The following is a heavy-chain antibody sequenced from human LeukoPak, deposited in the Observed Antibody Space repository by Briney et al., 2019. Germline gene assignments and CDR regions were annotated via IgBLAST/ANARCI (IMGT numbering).Heavy chain of an antibody. D-gene: IGHD2-21*02. J-gene: IGHJ6*03. CDR3: ARARGGDRDYYYYYYMDV. CDR2: INWNGGNT. Sequence: PGGSLRLSCAASGFTFDDYGMSWVRQAPGKGLEWVSGINWNGGNTGYADSVKGRFTISRDNAKNSLYLQMNSLRAEDTALYYCARARGGDRDYYYYYYMDVWGKGTTVTVSS. CDR1: GFTFDDYG. V-gene: IGHV3-20*04.